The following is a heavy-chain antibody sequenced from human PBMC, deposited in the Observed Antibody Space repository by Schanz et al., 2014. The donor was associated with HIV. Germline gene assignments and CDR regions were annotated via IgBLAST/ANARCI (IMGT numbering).Heavy chain of an antibody. Sequence: QVQLVQSGAEVKKPGSSVRVSCKASGETFSNYVISWVRQAPGQGLEWMGGIIPISGTANYAQKFQGRVAITADKSTGTVYMDLGSLTSEDTAIYYCARHLPGGLFSPLNLWGQGTLVTVSS. D-gene: IGHD3-16*01. J-gene: IGHJ5*02. CDR2: IIPISGTA. CDR3: ARHLPGGLFSPLNL. V-gene: IGHV1-69*06. CDR1: GETFSNYV.